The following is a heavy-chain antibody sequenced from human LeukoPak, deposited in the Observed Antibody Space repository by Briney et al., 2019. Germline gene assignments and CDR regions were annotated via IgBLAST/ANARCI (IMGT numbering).Heavy chain of an antibody. D-gene: IGHD3-10*01. CDR3: ARDFISDYGSGSWFDY. CDR2: INPNSGGT. J-gene: IGHJ4*02. V-gene: IGHV1-2*02. CDR1: GYTFTGYY. Sequence: ASVKVSCKASGYTFTGYYMHWVRQAPGQGLEWMGWINPNSGGTNYAQKFQDRVTMTRDTSISTAYMELSRLRSDDTAVYYCARDFISDYGSGSWFDYWGQETLVTVSS.